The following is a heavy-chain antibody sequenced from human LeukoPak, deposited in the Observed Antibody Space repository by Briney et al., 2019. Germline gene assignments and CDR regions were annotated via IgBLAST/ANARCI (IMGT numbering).Heavy chain of an antibody. CDR3: ASSDLVVVPAIRDYYYGMDV. D-gene: IGHD2-21*02. V-gene: IGHV1-46*01. CDR1: GYTFTSYY. CDR2: INPSRSST. J-gene: IGHJ6*02. Sequence: VASVKVSCKASGYTFTSYYMHWVRQAPGQGLEWMGIINPSRSSTSYAQKFPGRVTMTRDASTITVYMELSSLRSEDTAVYYCASSDLVVVPAIRDYYYGMDVWGQGTTVTVSS.